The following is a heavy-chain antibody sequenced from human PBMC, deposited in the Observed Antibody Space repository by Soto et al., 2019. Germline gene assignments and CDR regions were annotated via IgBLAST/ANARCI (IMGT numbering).Heavy chain of an antibody. V-gene: IGHV4-34*01. D-gene: IGHD2-2*02. CDR2: INHSGVT. CDR3: AREVIDCSSTSCYSVWLDP. CDR1: GGSFGIYY. J-gene: IGHJ5*02. Sequence: SSETLSLTCTVYGGSFGIYYWSWIRHSPGKGLEWIGDINHSGVTNYNPSLKSRVTISIDTSKNQFSLRLTSMTAADTAVYYCAREVIDCSSTSCYSVWLDPWGQGTLVTVSS.